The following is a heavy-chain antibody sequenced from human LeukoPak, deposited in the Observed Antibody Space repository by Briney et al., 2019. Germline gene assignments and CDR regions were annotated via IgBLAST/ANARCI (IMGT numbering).Heavy chain of an antibody. D-gene: IGHD2-15*01. CDR2: IYYSGST. CDR3: ARTQVRDYSSGDHYYFDF. V-gene: IGHV4-61*08. CDR1: GGSISSGGYY. Sequence: SETLSLTCSVSGGSISSGGYYWSWIRQPPGKGLEWIGYIYYSGSTNYNPSLKSRVTISVDTSKNQFSLKLSSVTAADTAVYHCARTQVRDYSSGDHYYFDFWGQGTLVTVSS. J-gene: IGHJ4*02.